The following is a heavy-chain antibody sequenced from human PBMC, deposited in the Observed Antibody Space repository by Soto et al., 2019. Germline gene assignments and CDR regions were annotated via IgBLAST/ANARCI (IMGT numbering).Heavy chain of an antibody. CDR1: GFTFSSYS. Sequence: GGSLRLSCAASGFTFSSYSMNWVRQAPGKGLEWVSSISSSSSYIYYADSVKGRFTISRDNAKNSLYLQMNSLRAEDTAVYYCARSPGLTGYYHWGRGPLVTVSS. J-gene: IGHJ2*01. CDR2: ISSSSSYI. D-gene: IGHD3-9*01. V-gene: IGHV3-21*01. CDR3: ARSPGLTGYYH.